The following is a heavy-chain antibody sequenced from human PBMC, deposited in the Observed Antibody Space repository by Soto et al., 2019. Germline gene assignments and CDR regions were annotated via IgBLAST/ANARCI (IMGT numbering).Heavy chain of an antibody. CDR2: ISYDGSNK. V-gene: IGHV3-30*18. CDR3: VKGSEEKSD. Sequence: PGGSLRLSCAASGFLFSSYAMHWVRQAPGKGLEWVAVISYDGSNKYYADSVQGRFTISRDNSKRTLYLQMNSLRTEDTAVYYCVKGSEEKSDWGQGPLV. J-gene: IGHJ4*02. CDR1: GFLFSSYA.